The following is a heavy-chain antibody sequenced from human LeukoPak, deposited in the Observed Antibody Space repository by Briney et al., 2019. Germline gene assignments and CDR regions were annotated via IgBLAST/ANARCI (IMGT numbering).Heavy chain of an antibody. V-gene: IGHV4-4*02. CDR2: IYHSRSTT. CDR3: AVKGSSGYYYGPLDY. D-gene: IGHD3-22*01. CDR1: GDSISSNNW. J-gene: IGHJ4*02. Sequence: PSETLSLTCAVSGDSISSNNWWSWVRQTSGKGLEWIGEIYHSRSTTNYNPSLKSRVTMSVDKSKNQFSLKLTSVTAADTAVYYCAVKGSSGYYYGPLDYWGQGSLVTVSS.